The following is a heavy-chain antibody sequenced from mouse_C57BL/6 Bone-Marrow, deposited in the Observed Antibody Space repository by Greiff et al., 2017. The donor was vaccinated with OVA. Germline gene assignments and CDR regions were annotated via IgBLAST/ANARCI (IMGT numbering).Heavy chain of an antibody. J-gene: IGHJ2*01. D-gene: IGHD1-1*01. CDR3: ARELTTVVALDY. V-gene: IGHV1-81*01. CDR1: GYTFTSYG. CDR2: IYPRSGNT. Sequence: QVQLKESGAELARPGASVKLSCKASGYTFTSYGISWVKQRTGQGLEWIGEIYPRSGNTYYNEKFKGKATLTADKSSSTAYMELRSLTSEDSAVYFCARELTTVVALDYWGQGTTLTVSS.